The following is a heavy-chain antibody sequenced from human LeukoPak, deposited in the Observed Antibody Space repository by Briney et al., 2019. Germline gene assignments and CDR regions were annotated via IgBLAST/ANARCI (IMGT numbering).Heavy chain of an antibody. CDR2: ISSSSSYI. V-gene: IGHV3-21*01. J-gene: IGHJ4*02. CDR3: ARDLGDYSYGGHVG. Sequence: PGGSLRLSCAASGFTFSSYSMNWVRQAPGKGLEWVSSISSSSSYIYYADSVKGRFTISRDNAKNSLCLQMNSLRAEDTAVYYCARDLGDYSYGGHVGWGQGTLVTVSS. CDR1: GFTFSSYS. D-gene: IGHD3-10*01.